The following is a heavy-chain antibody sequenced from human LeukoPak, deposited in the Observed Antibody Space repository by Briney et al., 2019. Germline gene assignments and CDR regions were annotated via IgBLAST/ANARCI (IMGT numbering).Heavy chain of an antibody. J-gene: IGHJ4*02. CDR2: INPNSGGT. V-gene: IGHV1-2*02. CDR1: GYTFTGYY. Sequence: ASVKVSCKASGYTFTGYYMHWVRQAPGQGLEWMGWINPNSGGTNYAQKFQGRVTMTRDTSISTAYMELSSLRSEDTAVHYCARVLSHDYVWGSYNYWGQGTLVTVSS. CDR3: ARVLSHDYVWGSYNY. D-gene: IGHD3-16*01.